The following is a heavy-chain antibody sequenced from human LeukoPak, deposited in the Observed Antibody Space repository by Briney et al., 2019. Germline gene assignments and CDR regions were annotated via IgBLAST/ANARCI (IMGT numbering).Heavy chain of an antibody. V-gene: IGHV4-4*09. CDR2: IYATGST. Sequence: SETLSLTCTVSGGSISSCYWSWIRQPPGKGLEWIGYIYATGSTNYNPSLKSRVTISVDTSKNQFSLNLRSVTAADTAAYYCARHGSVRSPLGPWGQGTLVTVSS. J-gene: IGHJ5*02. D-gene: IGHD3-10*01. CDR3: ARHGSVRSPLGP. CDR1: GGSISSCY.